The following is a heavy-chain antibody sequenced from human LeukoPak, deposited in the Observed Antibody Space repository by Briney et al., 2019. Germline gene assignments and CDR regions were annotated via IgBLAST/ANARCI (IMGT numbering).Heavy chain of an antibody. D-gene: IGHD2-21*01. CDR3: ARDIASVRMDV. CDR1: GFTFRNHG. V-gene: IGHV3-33*01. Sequence: GGPLRLSCAASGFTFRNHGMHWVRQAPGQGLEWVAVIWYDGSNQYYADSVKGRFTISRDNSRNMLYLQVSSLRAEDTAVYYCARDIASVRMDVWGQGTTVIVSS. J-gene: IGHJ6*02. CDR2: IWYDGSNQ.